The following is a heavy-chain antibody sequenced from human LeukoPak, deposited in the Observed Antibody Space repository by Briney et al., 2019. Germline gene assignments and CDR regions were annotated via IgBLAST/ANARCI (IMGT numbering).Heavy chain of an antibody. D-gene: IGHD6-19*01. Sequence: GASVKVSCKASGYTFTGYYMHWVRQAPGQGLEWMGWINPNSGGTNYAQKFQGRVTMTRDTSISTAYMELSRLRSDDTAVYYCARDLVVAVAGTIWRSKYFQHWGQGTLVTVSS. V-gene: IGHV1-2*02. CDR2: INPNSGGT. CDR3: ARDLVVAVAGTIWRSKYFQH. J-gene: IGHJ1*01. CDR1: GYTFTGYY.